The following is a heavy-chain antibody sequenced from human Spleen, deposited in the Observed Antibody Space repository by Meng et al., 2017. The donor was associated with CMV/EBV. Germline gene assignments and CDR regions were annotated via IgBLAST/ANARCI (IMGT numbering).Heavy chain of an antibody. J-gene: IGHJ5*02. CDR2: IYYSGDT. CDR3: ARIGPLFWFDP. V-gene: IGHV4-30-4*08. Sequence: TCTVSGGSISSGDYYWSWIRQPPGKGLEWIGYIYYSGDTYYSPSLKSRPAISIDRSKNQFSLKLTSVTAADTAVYYCARIGPLFWFDPWGLGTLVTV. D-gene: IGHD2-21*01. CDR1: GGSISSGDYY.